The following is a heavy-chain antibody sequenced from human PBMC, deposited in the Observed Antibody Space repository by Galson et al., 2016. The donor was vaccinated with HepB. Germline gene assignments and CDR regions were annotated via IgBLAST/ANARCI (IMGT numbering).Heavy chain of an antibody. D-gene: IGHD6-13*01. Sequence: SLRLSCAASGFIFSDHYMDWVRQAPGKGLEWVGRSRTKSNSYTTQYAASVKGRFTISRDNAKNSLYLQMNSLRAEDTAVYYCARDLLNLAAPDYWGQGTLVTVSS. CDR1: GFIFSDHY. CDR3: ARDLLNLAAPDY. V-gene: IGHV3-72*01. J-gene: IGHJ4*02. CDR2: SRTKSNSYTT.